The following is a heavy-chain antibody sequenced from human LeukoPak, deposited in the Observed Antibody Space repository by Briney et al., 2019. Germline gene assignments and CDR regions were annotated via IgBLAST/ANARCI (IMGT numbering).Heavy chain of an antibody. CDR1: GFTFSSYS. Sequence: RSGGSPRLSCAASGFTFSSYSMNWVRQAPGKGLEWVSSISSSSSYIYYADSVKGRFTISRDNAKNSLYLQMNSLRAEDTAVYYCARVSAGVIGMKDVFDIWGQGTMVTVSS. J-gene: IGHJ3*02. D-gene: IGHD3-16*02. CDR2: ISSSSSYI. CDR3: ARVSAGVIGMKDVFDI. V-gene: IGHV3-21*01.